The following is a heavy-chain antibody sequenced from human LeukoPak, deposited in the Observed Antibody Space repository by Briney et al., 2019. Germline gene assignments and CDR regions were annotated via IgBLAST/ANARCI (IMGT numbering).Heavy chain of an antibody. CDR2: INHSGST. CDR3: ARDEEGYSSSWYNWYFDL. Sequence: SETLSLTCAVYGGSFSGYYWSWIRQPPGKGLEWIGEINHSGSTNYNPSLKSRVTISVDTSKNQFSLQLNSVTPEDTAVYYCARDEEGYSSSWYNWYFDLWGRGTLVTVSS. J-gene: IGHJ2*01. CDR1: GGSFSGYY. D-gene: IGHD6-13*01. V-gene: IGHV4-34*01.